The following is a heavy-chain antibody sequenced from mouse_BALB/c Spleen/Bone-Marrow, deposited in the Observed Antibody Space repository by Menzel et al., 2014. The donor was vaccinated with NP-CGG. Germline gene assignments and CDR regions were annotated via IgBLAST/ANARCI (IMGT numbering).Heavy chain of an antibody. CDR2: INTYSGDA. CDR3: ARDYGSSHFDH. CDR1: GYTFTDYS. D-gene: IGHD1-1*01. Sequence: VQLVESGPELVRPGVSVKISCKGSGYTFTDYSMHWVKQSHAKSLEWIGVINTYSGDANYNQEFKGKATMTVDKSSSTAYMELARLTSEDSAIYYCARDYGSSHFDHWGQGSTLTVSS. V-gene: IGHV1-67*01. J-gene: IGHJ2*01.